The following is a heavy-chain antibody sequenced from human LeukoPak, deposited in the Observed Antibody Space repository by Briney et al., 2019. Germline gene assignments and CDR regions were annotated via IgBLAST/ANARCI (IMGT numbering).Heavy chain of an antibody. CDR1: GCTFRSYA. J-gene: IGHJ4*02. CDR3: AKGGTSSWYFVFDY. D-gene: IGHD6-13*01. CDR2: ISGSGGNA. V-gene: IGHV3-23*01. Sequence: PGGSLRLSCAASGCTFRSYAMTWVRQAPGKGLEWVSVISGSGGNAYYADSVKGRFTISRDNFKNTLYLQMNSLTAEDTAIYYCAKGGTSSWYFVFDYWGQGVLVTVSS.